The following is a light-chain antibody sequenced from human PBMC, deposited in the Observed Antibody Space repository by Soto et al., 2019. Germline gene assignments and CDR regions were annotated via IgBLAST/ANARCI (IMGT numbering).Light chain of an antibody. CDR2: KAS. J-gene: IGKJ4*01. Sequence: IKMTQPPSTLSAYVGDRVTITCRASQTISSWLAWYQQKPGKAPKLLIYKASTLKSGVPSRFSGSGSGTEFTLTISSLQPEDFATYYCQQLNSYPLTFGGRSKVDI. CDR3: QQLNSYPLT. V-gene: IGKV1-5*03. CDR1: QTISSW.